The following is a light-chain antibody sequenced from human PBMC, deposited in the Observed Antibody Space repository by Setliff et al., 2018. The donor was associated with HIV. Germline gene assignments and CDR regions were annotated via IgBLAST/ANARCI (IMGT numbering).Light chain of an antibody. Sequence: QSALTQPASVSGSPGQSITIACTGTSSDVGGYNHVSWYQQHPGKAPKLMISEVSDRPSGISDRFSGSKSGNTASLTISGLQPEDEAEYYCCSNAARPTFYVFGTGTKV. J-gene: IGLJ1*01. CDR2: EVS. CDR1: SSDVGGYNH. CDR3: CSNAARPTFYV. V-gene: IGLV2-14*01.